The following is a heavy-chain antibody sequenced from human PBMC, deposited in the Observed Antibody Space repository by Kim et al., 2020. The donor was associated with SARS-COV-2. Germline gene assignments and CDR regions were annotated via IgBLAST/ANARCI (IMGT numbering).Heavy chain of an antibody. CDR3: ARRASGSYWSDAFDI. D-gene: IGHD1-26*01. J-gene: IGHJ3*02. CDR2: IYYSGST. V-gene: IGHV4-39*01. Sequence: SETLSLTCTVSGGSISSSSYYWGWIRQPPGKGLEWIGSIYYSGSTYYNPSLKSRVTISVDTSKNQFSLKLSSVTAADTAVYYCARRASGSYWSDAFDIWGQGTMVTVSS. CDR1: GGSISSSSYY.